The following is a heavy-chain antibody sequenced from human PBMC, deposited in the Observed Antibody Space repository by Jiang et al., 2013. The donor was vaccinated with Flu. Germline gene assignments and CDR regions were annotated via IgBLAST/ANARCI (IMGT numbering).Heavy chain of an antibody. CDR1: GFTFSSYG. CDR2: ISYDGSNK. D-gene: IGHD3-22*01. Sequence: RLSCAASGFTFSSYGMHWVRQAPGKGLEWVAVISYDGSNKYYADSVKGRFTISRDNSKNTLYLQMNSLRAEDTAVYYCAKGEPYYYDSSGPIVPYYYYGMDVWGQGTTVTVSS. CDR3: AKGEPYYYDSSGPIVPYYYYGMDV. V-gene: IGHV3-30*18. J-gene: IGHJ6*02.